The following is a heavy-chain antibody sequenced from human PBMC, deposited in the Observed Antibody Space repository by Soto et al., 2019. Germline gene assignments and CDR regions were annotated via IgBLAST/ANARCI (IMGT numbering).Heavy chain of an antibody. D-gene: IGHD3-9*01. V-gene: IGHV3-74*01. J-gene: IGHJ4*02. Sequence: GGSLSLSCTASGFTFNTHGMHWVRQAPGKGLVWVSRIYFDVITTNYADPVKGRLTVSRDNAKNTVYLHVNTLRDEDTAVYYCAVRGKTGSIFDYWGQGTLVTVSS. CDR1: GFTFNTHG. CDR3: AVRGKTGSIFDY. CDR2: IYFDVITT.